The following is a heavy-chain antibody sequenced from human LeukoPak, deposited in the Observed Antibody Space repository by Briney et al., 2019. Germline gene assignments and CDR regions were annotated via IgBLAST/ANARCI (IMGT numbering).Heavy chain of an antibody. CDR3: ARDLPAAIRDPYFDY. J-gene: IGHJ4*02. CDR2: IGSSSSYI. D-gene: IGHD2-2*02. V-gene: IGHV3-21*01. CDR1: GFTFSIYS. Sequence: GGSLRLSCAASGFTFSIYSMNWVRQAPGKGLEWVSSIGSSSSYIYYADSVKGRFTISRDNAKNSLYLQMNSLRAEDTAVYYCARDLPAAIRDPYFDYWGQGTLVTVSS.